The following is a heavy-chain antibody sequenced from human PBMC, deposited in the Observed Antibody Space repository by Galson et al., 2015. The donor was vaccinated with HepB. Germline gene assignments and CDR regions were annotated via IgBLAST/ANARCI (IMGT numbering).Heavy chain of an antibody. V-gene: IGHV3-74*01. CDR1: GFTFSRYW. D-gene: IGHD1-7*01. CDR2: INTDGSYT. CDR3: ARVELTWFDP. Sequence: SLRLSCAASGFTFSRYWMHWVRQAPGKGLVWVSRINTDGSYTTYADSVKGRFTISRDNAKNTLYLQMNSLRAEDTAVYYCARVELTWFDPWGQGTLVTVSS. J-gene: IGHJ5*02.